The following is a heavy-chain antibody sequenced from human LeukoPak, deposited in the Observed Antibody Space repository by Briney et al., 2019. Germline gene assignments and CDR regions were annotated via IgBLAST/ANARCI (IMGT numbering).Heavy chain of an antibody. D-gene: IGHD6-13*01. Sequence: PGGSLRLSCAASGFTFSSYAMHWVRQAPGKGLEWVAVISYDGSNKYYADSVKGRFTISRDNSKNTLYLQMNSLRAEDTAVYYCARFTVAAAGTGWFDPWGQGILVTVSA. V-gene: IGHV3-30-3*01. CDR3: ARFTVAAAGTGWFDP. J-gene: IGHJ5*02. CDR2: ISYDGSNK. CDR1: GFTFSSYA.